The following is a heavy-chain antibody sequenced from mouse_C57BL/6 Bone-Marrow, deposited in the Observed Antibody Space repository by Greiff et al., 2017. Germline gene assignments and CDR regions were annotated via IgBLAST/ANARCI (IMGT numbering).Heavy chain of an antibody. V-gene: IGHV5-16*01. CDR2: INYDGSST. Sequence: EVKLVESEGGLVQPGSSMKLSCTASGFTFSDYYMAWVRQVPEKGLEWVANINYDGSSTYYLDSLKSRFIISRDNAKNILYLQMSSLKSEDTATYYCARVKTTMITTREVYFDDWGQGTTLTVSS. D-gene: IGHD2-4*01. J-gene: IGHJ2*01. CDR3: ARVKTTMITTREVYFDD. CDR1: GFTFSDYY.